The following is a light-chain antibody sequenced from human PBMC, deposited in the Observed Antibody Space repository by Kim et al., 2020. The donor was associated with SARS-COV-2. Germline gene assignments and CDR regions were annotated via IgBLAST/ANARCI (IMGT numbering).Light chain of an antibody. CDR3: QVWDSSSDHHAV. CDR2: YDS. CDR1: NIGSNS. Sequence: PGKTARITCGGNNIGSNSVHWYQQKPGQAPVLVIYYDSDRPSGIPERFSGSNSGNTATLTISRVEAGDEADYYCQVWDSSSDHHAVFGGGTQLTVL. J-gene: IGLJ7*01. V-gene: IGLV3-21*04.